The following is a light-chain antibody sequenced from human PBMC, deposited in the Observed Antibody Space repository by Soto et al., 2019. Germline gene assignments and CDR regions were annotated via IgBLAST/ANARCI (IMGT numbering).Light chain of an antibody. CDR1: QTVNNNY. Sequence: EIVLTQSPGTLSLSPGERATLSCRASQTVNNNYLAWYQQKPGQAPRLLIYDASSRAAGIPDRFSGSGSETDFTLILNRLEPEDFAVYYCHQYGSSPPYTFGQGTKLEIK. CDR3: HQYGSSPPYT. CDR2: DAS. V-gene: IGKV3-20*01. J-gene: IGKJ2*01.